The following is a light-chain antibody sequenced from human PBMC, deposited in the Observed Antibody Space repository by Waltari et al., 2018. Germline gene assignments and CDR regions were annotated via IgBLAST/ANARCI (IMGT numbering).Light chain of an antibody. J-gene: IGLJ2*01. CDR1: GSDIGGHKF. CDR3: CSYAASNGVV. V-gene: IGLV2-11*01. CDR2: DVH. Sequence: QSALTQPRSVSGSPGQSVTISCTGTGSDIGGHKFVSWYQHSSGKAPKLMIYDVHKRPSGVPDRFSGSKSGNTASLTISGLQSEDEGDYYCCSYAASNGVVFGGGTKVTVL.